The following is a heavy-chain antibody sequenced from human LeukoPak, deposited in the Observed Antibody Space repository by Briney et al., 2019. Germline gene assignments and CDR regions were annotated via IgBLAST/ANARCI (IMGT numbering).Heavy chain of an antibody. J-gene: IGHJ4*02. V-gene: IGHV3-66*02. D-gene: IGHD5-24*01. CDR1: GFTVSSNY. Sequence: PGGSLRLSCAASGFTVSSNYMSWVRQGPGKGLECVSVISNDGDTYYSDSVKGRFTISRDNSKNTLYLQMNTLRAEDTALYYCSRDSARRDGYNFDYWGQGTLVTVSS. CDR3: SRDSARRDGYNFDY. CDR2: ISNDGDT.